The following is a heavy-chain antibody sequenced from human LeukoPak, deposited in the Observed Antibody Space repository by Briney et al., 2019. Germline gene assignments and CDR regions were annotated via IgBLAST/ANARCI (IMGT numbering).Heavy chain of an antibody. CDR2: IYSGGTT. V-gene: IGHV3-53*01. CDR1: GFTVSSNY. D-gene: IGHD1-26*01. Sequence: GGSLRLSCAASGFTVSSNYMSWVRQAPGKGLEWVSVIYSGGTTYYADSVKGRFTISRDNSKNTLYLQMNSLRVEDTAVYYCARDHSGSSDYWGQGTLVTVSS. CDR3: ARDHSGSSDY. J-gene: IGHJ4*02.